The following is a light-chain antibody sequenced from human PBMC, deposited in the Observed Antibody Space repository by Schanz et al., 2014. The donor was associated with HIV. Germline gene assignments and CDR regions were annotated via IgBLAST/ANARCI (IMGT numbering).Light chain of an antibody. CDR3: AAWDDTLIAVV. V-gene: IGLV1-47*02. CDR1: SSNIRFNA. CDR2: YDD. Sequence: QSVLTQPSSASGTPGQRVTISCSGSSSNIRFNAVDWFQQLPGTAPKLLIYYDDLLPSGVSDRFSGSKSGTSASLAISGLRSEDEADYSCAAWDDTLIAVVFGGGTKLTVL. J-gene: IGLJ2*01.